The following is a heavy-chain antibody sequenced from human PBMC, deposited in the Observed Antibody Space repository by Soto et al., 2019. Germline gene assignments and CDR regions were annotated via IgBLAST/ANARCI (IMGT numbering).Heavy chain of an antibody. D-gene: IGHD3-16*01. CDR2: ISSSSSYI. CDR1: GFTFSSYS. Sequence: GGSLRLSCAASGFTFSSYSMNWVRQAPGKGLEWVSSISSSSSYIYYADSVKGRFTIYRDNAKNSLYLQLNSLRAEDTAVYYCARGRRYDYIWGSDLMKYYMDVWGKGTTVTVSS. V-gene: IGHV3-21*01. J-gene: IGHJ6*03. CDR3: ARGRRYDYIWGSDLMKYYMDV.